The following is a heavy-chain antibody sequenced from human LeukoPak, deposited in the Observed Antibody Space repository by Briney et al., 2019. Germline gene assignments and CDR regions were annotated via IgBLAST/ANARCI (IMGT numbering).Heavy chain of an antibody. Sequence: TGGSLRLSCAASGFTFSSYEMNWVRQAPGKGLEWVSYISSSGSTIYYADSVKGRFTISRDNAKNSLYLQMNSLRAEDTAVYYWANPGSSRGIAGRRPTKYYFAYWGREALVTVSS. J-gene: IGHJ4*02. CDR2: ISSSGSTI. CDR1: GFTFSSYE. CDR3: ANPGSSRGIAGRRPTKYYFAY. V-gene: IGHV3-48*03. D-gene: IGHD6-6*01.